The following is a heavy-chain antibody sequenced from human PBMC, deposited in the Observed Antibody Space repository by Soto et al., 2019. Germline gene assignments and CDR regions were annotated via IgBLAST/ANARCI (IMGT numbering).Heavy chain of an antibody. J-gene: IGHJ5*02. CDR2: IYYSGST. V-gene: IGHV4-31*03. CDR3: ARGAGYPNWFDP. CDR1: GGSITSGGYY. D-gene: IGHD2-15*01. Sequence: SETLSLTCTVSGGSITSGGYYWSWIRQHPGKGLEWIGYIYYSGSTYYSPSLKSRVTIPVDTSKNQFSLKLSSVTAADTAVYYCARGAGYPNWFDPWGQGTLVTVSS.